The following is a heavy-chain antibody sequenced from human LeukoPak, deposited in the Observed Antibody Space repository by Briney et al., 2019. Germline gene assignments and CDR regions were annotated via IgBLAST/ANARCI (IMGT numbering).Heavy chain of an antibody. Sequence: ASVKVSCKASGYTFTNYDINWVRQATGQGLEWMGWMNPNSGNTGYAQKFQGRVTMTRNTSISTAYMELSSLIPEDTALYYCARDIAGATKGGWFDTWGQGTPVTVSS. CDR3: ARDIAGATKGGWFDT. D-gene: IGHD1-26*01. V-gene: IGHV1-8*01. CDR2: MNPNSGNT. CDR1: GYTFTNYD. J-gene: IGHJ5*02.